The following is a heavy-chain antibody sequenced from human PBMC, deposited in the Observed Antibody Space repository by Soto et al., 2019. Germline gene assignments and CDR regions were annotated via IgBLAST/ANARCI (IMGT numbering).Heavy chain of an antibody. Sequence: PGGSLRLSCAASGFTFSSYAMSWVRQAPGKGLEWVSAISGSGGSTYYADSVKGRFTISRDNSKNTLYLQMNSLRAEDTAAYYCAKPRARYYYDSSGLDYWGQGTLVTVSS. V-gene: IGHV3-23*01. J-gene: IGHJ4*02. CDR2: ISGSGGST. D-gene: IGHD3-22*01. CDR1: GFTFSSYA. CDR3: AKPRARYYYDSSGLDY.